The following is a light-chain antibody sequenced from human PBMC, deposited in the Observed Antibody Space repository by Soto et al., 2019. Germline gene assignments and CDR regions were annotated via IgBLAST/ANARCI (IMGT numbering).Light chain of an antibody. CDR3: LLYFDTNRI. Sequence: VVTQEPSLTVSPGETVTLTCSSSTGPVTGTFYPNWFQQKPGQAPRPLIYSISNKHSWTPARFSGSLLGGKATLTLSGVQPEDEAEYFCLLYFDTNRIFGGGTKLTVL. V-gene: IGLV7-43*01. CDR2: SIS. J-gene: IGLJ2*01. CDR1: TGPVTGTFY.